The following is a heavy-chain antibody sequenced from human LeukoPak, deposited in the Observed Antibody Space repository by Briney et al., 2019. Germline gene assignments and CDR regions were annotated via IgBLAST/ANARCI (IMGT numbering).Heavy chain of an antibody. CDR3: ARNERDNSGFHNWFDP. V-gene: IGHV4-39*07. Sequence: SETLSLTCTVSGGSISSSNYYWGWIRQPPGTGLECIGTIYYRGSTYYNPSLKSRVTISVNTSKNEFSLKLNSVTVADTAVYYCARNERDNSGFHNWFDPWGQGILVTVSS. CDR2: IYYRGST. CDR1: GGSISSSNYY. J-gene: IGHJ5*02. D-gene: IGHD3-22*01.